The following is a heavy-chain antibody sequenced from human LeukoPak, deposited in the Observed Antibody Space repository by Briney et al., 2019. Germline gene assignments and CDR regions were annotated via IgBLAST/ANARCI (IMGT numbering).Heavy chain of an antibody. D-gene: IGHD3-10*01. J-gene: IGHJ3*02. CDR2: ISYNGGT. CDR1: GGSVSTYY. V-gene: IGHV4-59*02. Sequence: SETLSLTCTVSGGSVSTYYWSWIRQTPGKGLEWIGYISYNGGTDYGPSLKSRVTMSLDTSKNQFSLKLSSVTAADTGVYYCARDRGLWLGEARDAFDIWGQGTMVTVFS. CDR3: ARDRGLWLGEARDAFDI.